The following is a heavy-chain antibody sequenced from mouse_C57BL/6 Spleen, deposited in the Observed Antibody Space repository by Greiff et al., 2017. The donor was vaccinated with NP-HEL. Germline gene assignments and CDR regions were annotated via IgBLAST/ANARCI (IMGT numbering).Heavy chain of an antibody. CDR3: ARSMITTRGYYAMDY. CDR2: IDPSDSYT. CDR1: GYTFTSYW. Sequence: QVQLQQPGAELVKPGASVKLSCKASGYTFTSYWMQWVKQRPGQGLEWIGEIDPSDSYTNYNQKFKGKATLNVDTSSSTAYMQLSSLTSEDSAVYYCARSMITTRGYYAMDYWGQGTSVTVSS. J-gene: IGHJ4*01. D-gene: IGHD2-4*01. V-gene: IGHV1-50*01.